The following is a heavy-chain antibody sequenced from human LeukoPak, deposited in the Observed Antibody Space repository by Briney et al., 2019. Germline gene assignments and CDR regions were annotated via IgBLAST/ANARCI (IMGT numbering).Heavy chain of an antibody. V-gene: IGHV4-39*01. D-gene: IGHD6-19*01. Sequence: SETLSLTCTVSGGSISTSSYYWGWIRQPPGKGLEWIGSIYYSGSNYYNPSLKSRVTISVDTSKNQFSLKLSSVTAADTAVYYCARRRYSSGFIDYWGQGTLVTVSS. CDR3: ARRRYSSGFIDY. J-gene: IGHJ4*02. CDR2: IYYSGSN. CDR1: GGSISTSSYY.